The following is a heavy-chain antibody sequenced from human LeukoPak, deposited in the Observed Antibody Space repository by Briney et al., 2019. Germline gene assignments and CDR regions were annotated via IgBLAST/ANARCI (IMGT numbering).Heavy chain of an antibody. Sequence: GGSLRLSCAASGFTFSTYWVKWVRQAPGKGLEWVASIKEDGSDKYYVDSVKGRFSISRDNAKNSLYLQMNSLRTEDTAVYYWAKGGNYNFDYWGQGTLVTVSS. J-gene: IGHJ4*02. CDR2: IKEDGSDK. CDR1: GFTFSTYW. D-gene: IGHD1-7*01. V-gene: IGHV3-7*01. CDR3: AKGGNYNFDY.